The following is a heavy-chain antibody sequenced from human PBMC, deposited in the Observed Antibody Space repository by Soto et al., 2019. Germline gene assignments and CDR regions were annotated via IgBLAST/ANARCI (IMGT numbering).Heavy chain of an antibody. J-gene: IGHJ5*02. D-gene: IGHD6-13*01. V-gene: IGHV3-11*06. Sequence: QVQLVESGGGLVKPGGSLRLSCAASGFTFSDYYMSWIRQAPGKGVEWVSDISSSSSYTNYADSVKCRFTISKNNAKNSLYLQMNSLRAEDTAVYYCARYSSSWYVGWFDPWGQGTLVTVSS. CDR3: ARYSSSWYVGWFDP. CDR1: GFTFSDYY. CDR2: ISSSSSYT.